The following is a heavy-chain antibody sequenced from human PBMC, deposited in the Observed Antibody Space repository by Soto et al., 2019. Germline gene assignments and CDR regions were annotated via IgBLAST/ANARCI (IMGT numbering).Heavy chain of an antibody. V-gene: IGHV3-23*01. CDR3: ARGIAAAAFDY. Sequence: GGSQSLSSAASEVNFDDYGMSWVRQAPGKGLEWVSSITYTGVSTYYADSVKGRFTISRDNAQNTLYLQMNSLRAEDTAVYYCARGIAAAAFDYWGQGTLVTVSS. CDR2: ITYTGVST. J-gene: IGHJ4*02. D-gene: IGHD6-13*01. CDR1: EVNFDDYG.